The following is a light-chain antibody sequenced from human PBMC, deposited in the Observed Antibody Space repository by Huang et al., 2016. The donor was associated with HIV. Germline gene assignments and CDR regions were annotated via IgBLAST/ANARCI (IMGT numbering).Light chain of an antibody. Sequence: DVVMTQTPLSLSVTPGQPASISCKSTQSLLHSDGKTYLYWYLQRPGQPPKLLIYEVSNRVSGVPDRFNGSGSGIDFTLKISRVEAEDVGVFYCMQSVQLPPTFGQGTKLNIK. CDR1: QSLLHSDGKTY. J-gene: IGKJ2*01. CDR3: MQSVQLPPT. CDR2: EVS. V-gene: IGKV2D-29*01.